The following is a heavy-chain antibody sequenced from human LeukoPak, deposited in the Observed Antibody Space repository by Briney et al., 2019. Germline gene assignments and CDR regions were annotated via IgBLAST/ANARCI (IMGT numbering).Heavy chain of an antibody. Sequence: SETLSLTCTVSGGSISSFYWSWIRQPPGKGLKWLGKTYYSGNTNYNPSLESRVTISVDTSKNQFSLKLSSVTAADTAVYYCAGHHSSSWYDYGGWFDPWGQGTLVTVSS. J-gene: IGHJ5*02. D-gene: IGHD6-13*01. CDR2: TYYSGNT. CDR3: AGHHSSSWYDYGGWFDP. V-gene: IGHV4-59*08. CDR1: GGSISSFY.